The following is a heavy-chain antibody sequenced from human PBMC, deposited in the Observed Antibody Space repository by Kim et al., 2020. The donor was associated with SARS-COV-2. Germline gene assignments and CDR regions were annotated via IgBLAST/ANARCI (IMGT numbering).Heavy chain of an antibody. D-gene: IGHD1-26*01. CDR3: ARHEAPGDSGSYSDDYWFDT. J-gene: IGHJ5*02. Sequence: SETLSLTCTVSGGSISSYYWSWIRQPPGKGLEWIGYIYYSGSTNYNPSLKSRVTISVDTSKNQFSLKLSSVTAADTAVYYCARHEAPGDSGSYSDDYWFDTWAREPWSTSRQ. CDR2: IYYSGST. V-gene: IGHV4-59*08. CDR1: GGSISSYY.